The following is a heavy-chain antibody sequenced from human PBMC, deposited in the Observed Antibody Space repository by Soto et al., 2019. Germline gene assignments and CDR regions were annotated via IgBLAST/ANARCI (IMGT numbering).Heavy chain of an antibody. CDR1: GYTFTNYG. J-gene: IGHJ4*02. CDR3: AARGGPAVDY. Sequence: GASVKVSCKASGYTFTNYGISWVRQAPGQGLEWMGIINPSGGSTSYAQKFQGRVTMTRDTSTSTVYMELSSLRSEDTAVYYCAARGGPAVDYWGQGTLVTVSS. CDR2: INPSGGST. V-gene: IGHV1-46*03. D-gene: IGHD3-10*01.